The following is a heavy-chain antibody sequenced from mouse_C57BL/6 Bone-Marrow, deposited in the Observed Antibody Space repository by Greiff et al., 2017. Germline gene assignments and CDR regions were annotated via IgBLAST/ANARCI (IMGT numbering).Heavy chain of an antibody. CDR1: GFSLTSYG. J-gene: IGHJ4*01. V-gene: IGHV2-5*01. CDR2: IWRGGST. CDR3: AKNLTSLYYFYAMDY. Sequence: QVQLQQSGPGLVQPSQSLSITCTVSGFSLTSYGVHWVRQSPGKGLEWLGVIWRGGSTDYNAAFMSRLSITKDNSKIQIFFKMNSLQADDTALYYSAKNLTSLYYFYAMDYWGQGTSVTVSS. D-gene: IGHD1-1*01.